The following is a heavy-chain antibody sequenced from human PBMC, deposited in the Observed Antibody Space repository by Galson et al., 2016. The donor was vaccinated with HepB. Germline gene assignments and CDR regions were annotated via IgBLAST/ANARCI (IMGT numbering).Heavy chain of an antibody. Sequence: SETLSLTCAVSGGSISDDIWWTWVRQPPGKGLEWIGEIYHSGTANYNPSLRSRVTISLDTSKTHLSLKLRSVTASDTAMYYCATMPDSWGQGTPVTVSS. CDR3: ATMPDS. CDR2: IYHSGTA. D-gene: IGHD2-2*01. J-gene: IGHJ4*02. CDR1: GGSISDDIW. V-gene: IGHV4-4*02.